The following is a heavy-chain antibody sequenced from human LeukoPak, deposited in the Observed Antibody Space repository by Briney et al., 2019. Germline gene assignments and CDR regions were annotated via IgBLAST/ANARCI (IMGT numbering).Heavy chain of an antibody. CDR3: ANDRRFGSGWELFDS. D-gene: IGHD6-19*01. CDR2: ISYDGSDK. V-gene: IGHV3-30*18. Sequence: GGSLRLSCVASGFTFSKYGMHWVRQAPGKRLEWVAIISYDGSDKYYGDSVRRRFTISRDNSNNTLYLQMNSLRAEDTALYYCANDRRFGSGWELFDSWGQGTLVTVSS. J-gene: IGHJ4*02. CDR1: GFTFSKYG.